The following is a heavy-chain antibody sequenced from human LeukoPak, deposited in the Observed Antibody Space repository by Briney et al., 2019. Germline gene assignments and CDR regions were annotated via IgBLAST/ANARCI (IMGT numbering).Heavy chain of an antibody. J-gene: IGHJ4*02. Sequence: GGSLRLSCAASGFTFSSYWMHWVRQAPGKGLEWVAVIWYDGSNKYYADSVKGRFTISRDNSKNTLYLQMNSLRAEDTAVYYCATGVTNVGGGYWGQGTLVTVSS. CDR3: ATGVTNVGGGY. CDR1: GFTFSSYW. CDR2: IWYDGSNK. V-gene: IGHV3-33*08. D-gene: IGHD2-8*01.